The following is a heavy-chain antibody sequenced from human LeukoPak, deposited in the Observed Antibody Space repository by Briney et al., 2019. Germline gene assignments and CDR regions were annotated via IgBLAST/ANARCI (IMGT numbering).Heavy chain of an antibody. CDR1: GGSISSYY. D-gene: IGHD2-2*01. J-gene: IGHJ4*02. CDR3: ARGELGYCSSTSCSPLDY. Sequence: SETLSLTCTVSGGSISSYYWSWIRQPPGKGLEWIGYIYYSGSTNYNPSLKSRVTISVDTSKNQFSLKLSSVTAADTAVYYCARGELGYCSSTSCSPLDYWGQGTLVTVSS. V-gene: IGHV4-59*12. CDR2: IYYSGST.